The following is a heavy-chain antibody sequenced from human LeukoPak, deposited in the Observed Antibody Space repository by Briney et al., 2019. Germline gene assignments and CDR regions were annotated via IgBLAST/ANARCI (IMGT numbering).Heavy chain of an antibody. Sequence: ASVKVSCKASGYTFTRYGISWVRQAPGQGLEWMGWISAYNGNTNYAQKLQGRVTMTTDTSTSTAYMELRSLRSDDTAVYYCARAGGVVVPAAIFDYWGQGTLVTVSS. J-gene: IGHJ4*02. CDR2: ISAYNGNT. CDR3: ARAGGVVVPAAIFDY. CDR1: GYTFTRYG. D-gene: IGHD2-2*01. V-gene: IGHV1-18*04.